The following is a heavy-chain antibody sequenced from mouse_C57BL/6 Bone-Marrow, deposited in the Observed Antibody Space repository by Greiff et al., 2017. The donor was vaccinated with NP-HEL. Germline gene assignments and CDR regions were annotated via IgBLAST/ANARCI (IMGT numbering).Heavy chain of an antibody. Sequence: EVKLLESGGGLVQPGGSLKLSCAASGIDFSRSWMSWVRRAPGKGLEWIGEINPDSSTINYAPSLKDKFIISRDNAKNTLYLQMSKVRSEDTALYYCARPENWDPSWCAYWGQGTLVTVSA. CDR2: INPDSSTI. D-gene: IGHD4-1*01. CDR3: ARPENWDPSWCAY. CDR1: GIDFSRSW. V-gene: IGHV4-1*01. J-gene: IGHJ3*01.